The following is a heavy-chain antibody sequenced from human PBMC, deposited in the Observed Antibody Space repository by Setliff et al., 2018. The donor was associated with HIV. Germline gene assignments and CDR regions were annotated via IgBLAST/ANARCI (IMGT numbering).Heavy chain of an antibody. Sequence: GGSLRLSCAASGFTFRSYEMNWVRQAPGKGLEWLSYISSSGNTIYYTDSLKGRFTISRDNARSSLYLEMNSLRAEDTAVYYCARDVHDAAADNWGRGTLVTVSS. V-gene: IGHV3-48*03. CDR1: GFTFRSYE. J-gene: IGHJ4*02. CDR2: ISSSGNTI. D-gene: IGHD6-13*01. CDR3: ARDVHDAAADN.